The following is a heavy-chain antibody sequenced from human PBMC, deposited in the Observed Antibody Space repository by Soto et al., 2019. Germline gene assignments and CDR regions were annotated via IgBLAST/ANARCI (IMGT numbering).Heavy chain of an antibody. D-gene: IGHD1-7*01. J-gene: IGHJ4*02. CDR2: ISSNGGTT. CDR1: GFTFSSYD. Sequence: EVQLAESGGGMVQPGGSLRLSCVASGFTFSSYDMHWVRQAPGKGLEYVSSISSNGGTTYYGNSVKGSFTISRDNSKNPLDLQMAGVTAEDMAVNDCESRVSRNYDYWGQGTLVTVSS. V-gene: IGHV3-64*01. CDR3: ESRVSRNYDY.